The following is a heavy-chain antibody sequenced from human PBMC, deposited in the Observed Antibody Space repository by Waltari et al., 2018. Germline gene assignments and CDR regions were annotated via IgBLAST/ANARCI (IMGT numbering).Heavy chain of an antibody. V-gene: IGHV4-39*01. D-gene: IGHD3-3*01. Sequence: QLQLQESGPGLVKPSETLSLTCTVSGDSIVSFTYYWAWIRQPPGRGPEWMGTISTAGNTYYNPSLKSRGTLSVDTSKNQFSLKLNSVTAADTAVYFCARRIWTQKYFDYWGQGTLLIVSS. CDR2: ISTAGNT. CDR3: ARRIWTQKYFDY. J-gene: IGHJ4*02. CDR1: GDSIVSFTYY.